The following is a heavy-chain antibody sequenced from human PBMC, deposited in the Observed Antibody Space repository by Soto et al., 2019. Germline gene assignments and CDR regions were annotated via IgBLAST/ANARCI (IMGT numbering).Heavy chain of an antibody. CDR3: ARVPYDFWSGYYQTYGMDV. D-gene: IGHD3-3*01. CDR1: GYTFTSYD. Sequence: ASVKVSCKASGYTFTSYDINWVRQATGQGLEWMGWMNPNSGNSGYAQKFQGRVTMTRNTSISTAYMELSSLRSEDTAVYYCARVPYDFWSGYYQTYGMDVWGQGTTVTV. CDR2: MNPNSGNS. V-gene: IGHV1-8*01. J-gene: IGHJ6*02.